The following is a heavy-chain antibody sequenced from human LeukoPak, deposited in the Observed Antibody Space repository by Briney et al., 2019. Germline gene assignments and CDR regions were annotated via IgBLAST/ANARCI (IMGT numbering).Heavy chain of an antibody. CDR1: GGSISSSSYY. J-gene: IGHJ3*02. D-gene: IGHD6-13*01. CDR2: IYYSGST. CDR3: ARGNRDIAAAGTRVGAFDI. Sequence: SETLSLTCTVSGGSISSSSYYWGWIRQPPGKGLEWIGSIYYSGSTYYNPSLKSRVTISVDTSKNQFSLKLSSVTAADTAVYYCARGNRDIAAAGTRVGAFDIWGQGTMVTVSS. V-gene: IGHV4-39*07.